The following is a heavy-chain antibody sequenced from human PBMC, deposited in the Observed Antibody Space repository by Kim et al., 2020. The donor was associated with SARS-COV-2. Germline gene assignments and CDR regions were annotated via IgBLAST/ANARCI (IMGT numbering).Heavy chain of an antibody. CDR2: IYYSGST. V-gene: IGHV4-61*01. Sequence: SETLSLTCTVSGGSVSSGSYYWSWIRQPPGKGLEWIGYIYYSGSTNYNPSLKSRVTISVDTSKNQFSLKLSSVTAADTAVYYCARDRGITMVRGVIILHDAFDIWGQGTMVTVSS. CDR1: GGSVSSGSYY. J-gene: IGHJ3*02. D-gene: IGHD3-10*01. CDR3: ARDRGITMVRGVIILHDAFDI.